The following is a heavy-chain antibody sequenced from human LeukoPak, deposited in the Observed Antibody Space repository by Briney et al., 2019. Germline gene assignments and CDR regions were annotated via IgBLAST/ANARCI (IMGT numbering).Heavy chain of an antibody. D-gene: IGHD2-2*01. Sequence: ASVKVSCKASGYTFTSYYMHWVRQAPGQGLEWMGIINPSGGSTSYAQKFQGRVTMTRDTSTSTVYMELSSLRSEDTAVYYCARDRRGIVVVPAAKTNWLDPWGQGTLVTVSS. CDR2: INPSGGST. CDR3: ARDRRGIVVVPAAKTNWLDP. V-gene: IGHV1-46*01. CDR1: GYTFTSYY. J-gene: IGHJ5*02.